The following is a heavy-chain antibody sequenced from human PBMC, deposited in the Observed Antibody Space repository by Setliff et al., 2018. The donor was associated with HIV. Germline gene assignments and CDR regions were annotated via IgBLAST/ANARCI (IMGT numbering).Heavy chain of an antibody. D-gene: IGHD6-19*01. V-gene: IGHV3-7*01. CDR3: ARVGTSGWALGYFQH. CDR2: IKQDGSEK. J-gene: IGHJ1*01. Sequence: PGGSLRLSCAASGFSFSSYWMSWVRQAPGKGLEWVANIKQDGSEKYYVDSVRGRFTISRDNAKNSLYPQMNSLRAEDTAVYYCARVGTSGWALGYFQHWGQGTLVTVSS. CDR1: GFSFSSYW.